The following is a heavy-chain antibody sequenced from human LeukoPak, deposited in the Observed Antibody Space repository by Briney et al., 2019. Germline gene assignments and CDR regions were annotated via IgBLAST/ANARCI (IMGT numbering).Heavy chain of an antibody. Sequence: GGSLRLSCAASGFTFSNAWMSWVRQAPGKGLEWVGRIKGKTDGGTTDYAAPVKGRFTISRDDSKNMLYLQMNSLKTEDTAVYYCTTDILSGYYVALSWGQGTLVTVSS. J-gene: IGHJ4*02. CDR1: GFTFSNAW. CDR3: TTDILSGYYVALS. V-gene: IGHV3-15*01. CDR2: IKGKTDGGTT. D-gene: IGHD3-9*01.